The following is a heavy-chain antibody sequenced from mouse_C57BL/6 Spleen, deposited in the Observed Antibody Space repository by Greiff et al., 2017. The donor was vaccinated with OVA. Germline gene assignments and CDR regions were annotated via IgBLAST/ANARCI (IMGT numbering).Heavy chain of an antibody. D-gene: IGHD1-1*01. V-gene: IGHV1-64*01. J-gene: IGHJ1*03. CDR3: ARSLIATVEATRYFDF. CDR2: IHPNSGST. CDR1: GYTFTSYW. Sequence: QVQLQQPGAELVKPGASVKLSCKASGYTFTSYWMHWVKQRPGQGLEWIGMIHPNSGSTNYNEKFKSKATLTVDKSSSTAYMQLSSLTSEDSAVYYWARSLIATVEATRYFDFWGTGTTVTVSS.